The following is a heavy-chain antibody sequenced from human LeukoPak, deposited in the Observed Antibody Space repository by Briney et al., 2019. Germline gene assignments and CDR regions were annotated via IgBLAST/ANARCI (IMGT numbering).Heavy chain of an antibody. CDR2: ISFDGSNK. V-gene: IGHV3-30*03. CDR3: ARGGDLKYCSGGSCYSVDY. J-gene: IGHJ4*02. Sequence: GGSLRLSCAASGFTFSTYGIHWVRQAPGKGLEWVAVISFDGSNKYYADSVKGRFTISRDNSKNTLYLQMNSLRAEDTAVYYCARGGDLKYCSGGSCYSVDYWGQGTLVTVSS. CDR1: GFTFSTYG. D-gene: IGHD2-15*01.